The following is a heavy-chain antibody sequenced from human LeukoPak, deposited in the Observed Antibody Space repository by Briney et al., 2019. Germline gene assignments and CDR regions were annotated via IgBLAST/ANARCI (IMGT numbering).Heavy chain of an antibody. J-gene: IGHJ4*02. CDR3: ASSRGFWSGLHDY. CDR2: INHSGST. CDR1: GGSFRGYY. Sequence: PSETLSLTCAVYGGSFRGYYWSWIRQPPGKGLEWIGEINHSGSTNYNPSLESRVTISVDTSKNQFSLKLSSVTAADTAVYYCASSRGFWSGLHDYWGQGTLVTVSS. D-gene: IGHD3-3*01. V-gene: IGHV4-34*01.